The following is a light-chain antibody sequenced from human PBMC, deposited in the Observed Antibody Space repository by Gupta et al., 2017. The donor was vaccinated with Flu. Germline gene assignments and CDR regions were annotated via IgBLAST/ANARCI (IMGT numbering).Light chain of an antibody. CDR2: EVS. CDR3: SSYAGNTYV. CDR1: SSDVGGYDY. J-gene: IGLJ1*01. Sequence: QSALTQPPSASGSPGPSGTISCTGTSSDVGGYDYVSWYQQHPGKAPKVMIYEVSKRPSGVPDRFSGSKSGNSASLTVSGLQAEDEADYYCSSYAGNTYVFGTGTKVTVL. V-gene: IGLV2-8*01.